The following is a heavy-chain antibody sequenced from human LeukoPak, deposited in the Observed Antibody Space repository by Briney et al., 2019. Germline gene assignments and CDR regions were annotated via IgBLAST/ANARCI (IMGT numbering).Heavy chain of an antibody. CDR1: GGTFSSYA. Sequence: ASVKVPCKASGGTFSSYAISWVRQAPGQGLEWMGGIIPIFGTANYAQKFQGRVTITTDESTSTAYMELTSLRSEDTAVYYCARERAGICDYWGQGTLVTVSS. V-gene: IGHV1-69*05. CDR3: ARERAGICDY. CDR2: IIPIFGTA. D-gene: IGHD6-19*01. J-gene: IGHJ4*02.